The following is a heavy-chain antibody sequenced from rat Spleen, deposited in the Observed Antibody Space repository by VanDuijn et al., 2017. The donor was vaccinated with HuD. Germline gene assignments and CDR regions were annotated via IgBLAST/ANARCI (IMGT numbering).Heavy chain of an antibody. Sequence: VQLQESGPGLVKPSQSLSLTCSVAAYSITSSYRWSWIRQFPGNKLEWMGYINSAGSTNYNPSLKSRISITRDTSKNQFFLQVNSVTTEDTATYYCARAYYDGSYYDYWGQGVMVTVSS. CDR1: AYSITSSYR. CDR2: INSAGST. V-gene: IGHV3-3*01. D-gene: IGHD1-12*02. J-gene: IGHJ2*01. CDR3: ARAYYDGSYYDY.